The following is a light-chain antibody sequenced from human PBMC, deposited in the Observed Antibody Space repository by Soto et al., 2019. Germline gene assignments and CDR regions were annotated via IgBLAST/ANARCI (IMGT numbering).Light chain of an antibody. V-gene: IGKV3-15*01. Sequence: EIVMPQSPATPSVSPGEKATLSCRASQSVNSNLALYQQKPGQAPRLLIYVASTRATGIPARFSGSGSGTEFTLTISSLQSEDFAVYYCQQYNNWPPRTFGQGTKVDI. CDR3: QQYNNWPPRT. CDR1: QSVNSN. CDR2: VAS. J-gene: IGKJ1*01.